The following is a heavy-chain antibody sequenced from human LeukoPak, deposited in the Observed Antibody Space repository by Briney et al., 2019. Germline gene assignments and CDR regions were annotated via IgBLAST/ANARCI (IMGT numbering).Heavy chain of an antibody. Sequence: ASVKVSCKASGYIFADYYIHWVRQAPGQGLEWMGWIKPNSGGTRSAQKFQSRVTMTRDTSISTAYMELSSLRYDDTAVYYCATNILVRDIINWFDPWGQGTLVTVSS. CDR1: GYIFADYY. V-gene: IGHV1-2*02. CDR3: ATNILVRDIINWFDP. CDR2: IKPNSGGT. J-gene: IGHJ5*02. D-gene: IGHD3-10*01.